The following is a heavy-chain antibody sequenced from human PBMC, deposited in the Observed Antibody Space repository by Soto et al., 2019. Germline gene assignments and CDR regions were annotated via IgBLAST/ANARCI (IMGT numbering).Heavy chain of an antibody. V-gene: IGHV4-31*03. Sequence: NPSETLSLTCTVSGGSISSGGYYWSWIRQHPGKGLEWIGYIYYSGSTYYNPSLKSRVTISVDTSKNQFSLKLSSVTAADTAVYYCARGVVVLANRLDPWGQGTLVTVSS. CDR1: GGSISSGGYY. D-gene: IGHD2-15*01. J-gene: IGHJ5*02. CDR3: ARGVVVLANRLDP. CDR2: IYYSGST.